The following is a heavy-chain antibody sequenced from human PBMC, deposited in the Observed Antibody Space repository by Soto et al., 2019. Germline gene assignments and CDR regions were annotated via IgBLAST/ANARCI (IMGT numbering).Heavy chain of an antibody. J-gene: IGHJ4*02. CDR3: ARDLGGCLDY. Sequence: QVQLVQSGAEVKKPGASVKVSCKASGYTFTSYAIHWVRQAPGHRLEWMGWINAGNGNTKYSQKFQDRVTITRDTSASTAYMELSSLRSEDTAVYYCARDLGGCLDYRGQGTLVTVSS. V-gene: IGHV1-3*01. CDR2: INAGNGNT. D-gene: IGHD6-19*01. CDR1: GYTFTSYA.